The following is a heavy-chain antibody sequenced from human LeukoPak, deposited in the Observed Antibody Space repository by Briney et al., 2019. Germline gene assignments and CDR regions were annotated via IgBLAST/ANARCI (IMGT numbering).Heavy chain of an antibody. J-gene: IGHJ4*02. CDR1: GFDFSGLS. Sequence: GGSLRLSCVVPGFDFSGLSMSWVRQAPGKGLEWVAIMHEYGSQIFYVDSVKGRFIISRDNARNSLYLQMNNLRAEDTAVYYCARPRGCGSARCNNFDYWGQGTLVTVSS. CDR2: MHEYGSQI. D-gene: IGHD2-21*01. CDR3: ARPRGCGSARCNNFDY. V-gene: IGHV3-7*01.